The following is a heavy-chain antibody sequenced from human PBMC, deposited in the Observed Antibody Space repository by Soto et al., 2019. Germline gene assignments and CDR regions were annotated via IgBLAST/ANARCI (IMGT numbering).Heavy chain of an antibody. J-gene: IGHJ5*02. CDR2: ISAYNGNT. V-gene: IGHV1-18*01. Sequence: ASVKVSCKASGYTFTSYGISWVRQAPGQGLEWMGWISAYNGNTNYAQKLQGRVTMTTDTSTSTAYMELRSLRSDDTAVYYCARDSLGRYFGLSGKPNWFDPWGQRTLVTVSS. CDR3: ARDSLGRYFGLSGKPNWFDP. CDR1: GYTFTSYG. D-gene: IGHD3-9*01.